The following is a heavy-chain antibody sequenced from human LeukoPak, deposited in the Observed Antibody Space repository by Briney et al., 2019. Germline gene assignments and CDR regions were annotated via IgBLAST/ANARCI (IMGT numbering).Heavy chain of an antibody. Sequence: SVKVSCKASGGTFSSYAMSWVRQAPGQGLEWMGRIIPILGIANYAQKFQGRVTITADKSTSTAYMELSSLRSEDTAVYYCARDDVDIVATTDYYYYYGMDVWGQGTTVTVSS. CDR3: ARDDVDIVATTDYYYYYGMDV. CDR1: GGTFSSYA. V-gene: IGHV1-69*04. J-gene: IGHJ6*02. CDR2: IIPILGIA. D-gene: IGHD5-12*01.